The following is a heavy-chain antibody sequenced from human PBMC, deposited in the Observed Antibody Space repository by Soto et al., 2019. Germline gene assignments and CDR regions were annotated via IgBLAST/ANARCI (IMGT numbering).Heavy chain of an antibody. CDR3: ASLRIAAGPTVFDY. CDR1: GFTVSSNY. J-gene: IGHJ4*02. CDR2: IYSGGST. Sequence: GGSLRLSCAASGFTVSSNYMSWVRQAPGKGLERVSVIYSGGSTYYADSVKGRFTISRDNSKNTLYLQMNSLRAEDTAVYYCASLRIAAGPTVFDYWGQGTLVTVSS. V-gene: IGHV3-53*01. D-gene: IGHD6-13*01.